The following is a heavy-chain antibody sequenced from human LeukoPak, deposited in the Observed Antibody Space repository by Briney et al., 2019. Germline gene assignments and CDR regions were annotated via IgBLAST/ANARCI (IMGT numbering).Heavy chain of an antibody. D-gene: IGHD2-15*01. J-gene: IGHJ4*02. CDR1: GYSFTNYW. CDR3: ARRLSYCSGGSCSIFDY. CDR2: IDPADSYT. V-gene: IGHV5-10-1*01. Sequence: GESLQISCQGSGYSFTNYWITWVRQMPGKGLEWMGRIDPADSYTNYSPSFQGHVTVSADKSITTAYLQWSSLKASDTAMYYCARRLSYCSGGSCSIFDYWGQGTLVTVSS.